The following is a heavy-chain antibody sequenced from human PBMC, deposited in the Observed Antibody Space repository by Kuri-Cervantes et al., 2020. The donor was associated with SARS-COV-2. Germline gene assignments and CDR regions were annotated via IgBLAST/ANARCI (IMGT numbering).Heavy chain of an antibody. Sequence: ETLSLTCAASGFTVSSNYMSWVRQAPGKGLEWVSVIYSGGSTYYADSVKGRFTISRDNSKNTLYLQMNSLRAEDTAVYYCARETVSGLFVYWGQGTLVTVSS. V-gene: IGHV3-53*01. D-gene: IGHD4-11*01. J-gene: IGHJ4*02. CDR1: GFTVSSNY. CDR2: IYSGGST. CDR3: ARETVSGLFVY.